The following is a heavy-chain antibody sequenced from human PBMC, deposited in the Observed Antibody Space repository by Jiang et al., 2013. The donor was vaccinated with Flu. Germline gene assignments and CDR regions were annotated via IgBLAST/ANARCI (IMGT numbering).Heavy chain of an antibody. J-gene: IGHJ4*02. CDR3: AGTYYYDSSGYYMYY. V-gene: IGHV1-69*02. CDR1: GGTFSSYT. CDR2: IIPILGIA. D-gene: IGHD3-22*01. Sequence: GAEVKKPGSSVKVSCKASGGTFSSYTISWVRQAPGQGLEWMGRIIPILGIANYAQKFQGRVTITADKSTSTAYMELSSLRSEDTAVYYCAGTYYYDSSGYYMYYWGQGTLVTVSS.